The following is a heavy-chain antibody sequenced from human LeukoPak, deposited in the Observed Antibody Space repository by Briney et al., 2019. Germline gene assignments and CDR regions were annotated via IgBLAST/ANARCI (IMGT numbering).Heavy chain of an antibody. CDR1: GGSFSGYY. J-gene: IGHJ4*02. D-gene: IGHD3-10*01. Sequence: SETLSLTCAVYGGSFSGYYWSWIRQPPGKGLEWIGEINHSGSTNYNPSLKSRVTISVDTSKNQFSLKLSSVTAADTAVYYCARDYYGSGTFNYWGQGTLVSVSS. V-gene: IGHV4-34*01. CDR2: INHSGST. CDR3: ARDYYGSGTFNY.